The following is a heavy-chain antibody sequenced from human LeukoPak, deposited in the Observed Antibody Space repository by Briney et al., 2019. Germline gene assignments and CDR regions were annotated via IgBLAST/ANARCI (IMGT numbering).Heavy chain of an antibody. CDR3: ARNSAIAVDDAFDI. D-gene: IGHD2/OR15-2a*01. CDR2: IIPIFGTA. Sequence: SVKVSWKASGGTFSSYAISWVRQAPGQGLEWMGGIIPIFGTANYAQKFQGRVTITTDESTSTAYMELSSLRSEDTAVYYCARNSAIAVDDAFDIWGQGTMVTVSS. CDR1: GGTFSSYA. J-gene: IGHJ3*02. V-gene: IGHV1-69*05.